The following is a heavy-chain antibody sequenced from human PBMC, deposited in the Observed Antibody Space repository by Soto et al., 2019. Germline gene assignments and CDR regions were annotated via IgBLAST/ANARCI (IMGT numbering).Heavy chain of an antibody. D-gene: IGHD3-3*01. CDR1: GGTLSGYC. Sequence: SETLSLTCAVTGGTLSGYCWTWIRQSAGGGLEWIGRIYSSGSTNYNPSLKSRVTISLDTSMNHFSLRLSSVTAADTAVYYCARGQRFSDWFDPWGQGTLVTVSS. V-gene: IGHV4-4*07. CDR3: ARGQRFSDWFDP. J-gene: IGHJ5*02. CDR2: IYSSGST.